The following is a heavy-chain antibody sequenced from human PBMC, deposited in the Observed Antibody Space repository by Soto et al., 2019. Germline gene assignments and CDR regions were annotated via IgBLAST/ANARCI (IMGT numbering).Heavy chain of an antibody. CDR1: GASIGRGGYY. J-gene: IGHJ4*02. CDR3: VGDQGGDLDF. D-gene: IGHD2-21*01. CDR2: IHFSGET. Sequence: PSETLSLTCTVSGASIGRGGYYWTWIRQHPGKALEWIGHIHFSGETNYNPSLMGRVTLSMDTSRNQFSVHLTSVTAADTAIYYCVGDQGGDLDFWGQGSLVTVSS. V-gene: IGHV4-31*03.